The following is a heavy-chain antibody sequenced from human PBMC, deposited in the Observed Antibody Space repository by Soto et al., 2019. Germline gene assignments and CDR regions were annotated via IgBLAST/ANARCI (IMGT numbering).Heavy chain of an antibody. V-gene: IGHV3-23*01. Sequence: EVQLLESGGTLVQPGESLRLSCEVSGFSFSSFAMNWVRQAPGEGLEWVSSIRGTATSYADSVKGRFTISRDNSKNTVYLQMNTLRGEDTAVYYCGKCAGLITTSGGWCNWFDPWGQGNLVIVSS. J-gene: IGHJ5*02. CDR2: IRGTAT. D-gene: IGHD3-16*01. CDR3: GKCAGLITTSGGWCNWFDP. CDR1: GFSFSSFA.